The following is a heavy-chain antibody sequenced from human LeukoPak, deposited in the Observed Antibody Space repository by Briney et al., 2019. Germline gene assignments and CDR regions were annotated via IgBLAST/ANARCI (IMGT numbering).Heavy chain of an antibody. CDR2: ISSSSSYI. J-gene: IGHJ6*03. V-gene: IGHV3-21*01. CDR3: ARDPPQGYYYYMDV. Sequence: PGGSLRLSCAASGFTFSSYWMHWVRQAPGKGLVWVSSISSSSSYIYYADSVKGRFTISRDNAKNSLYLQMNSLRAEDTAVYYCARDPPQGYYYYMDVWGKGTTVTVSS. CDR1: GFTFSSYW.